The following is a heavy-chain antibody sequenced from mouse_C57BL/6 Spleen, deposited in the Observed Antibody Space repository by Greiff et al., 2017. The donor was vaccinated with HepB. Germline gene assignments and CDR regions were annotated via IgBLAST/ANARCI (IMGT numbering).Heavy chain of an antibody. Sequence: VQLQQSGAELARPGASVKMSCKASGYTFTSYTMHWVKQRPGQGLEWIGYINPSSGYTKYNQKFKDKATLTADKSSSTAYMQLSSLTSEDSAVYYCARRDVSPSSYDAMDYWGQGTSVTVSS. CDR3: ARRDVSPSSYDAMDY. CDR2: INPSSGYT. D-gene: IGHD1-1*01. J-gene: IGHJ4*01. CDR1: GYTFTSYT. V-gene: IGHV1-4*01.